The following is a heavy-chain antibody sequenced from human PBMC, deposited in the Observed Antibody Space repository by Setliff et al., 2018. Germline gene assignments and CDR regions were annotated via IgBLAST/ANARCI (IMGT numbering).Heavy chain of an antibody. D-gene: IGHD3-22*01. V-gene: IGHV4-59*01. CDR1: GDSINPYY. J-gene: IGHJ4*02. CDR2: IYYSGAT. CDR3: ARYRNYFDSSGQTQYYFDY. Sequence: LSLTCSVSGDSINPYYWTWIRQPPGKGLEWIGFIYYSGATTYNPSLKSRVTISVDTSKDQFSLNLNSVTAADTAVYYCARYRNYFDSSGQTQYYFDYWGQGTLVTVSS.